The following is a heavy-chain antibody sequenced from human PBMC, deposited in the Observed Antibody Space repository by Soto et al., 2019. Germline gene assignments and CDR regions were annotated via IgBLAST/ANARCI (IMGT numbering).Heavy chain of an antibody. CDR1: GGTFSSYA. Sequence: SVKVSCKASGGTFSSYAISWVRQAPGQGLEWMGGIIPIFGTANYAQKFQGRVTITADESTSTAYMELSSLRSEDTAVYYCARQTATVSWDYYYGMDVWGQGTTVTVSS. J-gene: IGHJ6*02. V-gene: IGHV1-69*13. D-gene: IGHD4-17*01. CDR3: ARQTATVSWDYYYGMDV. CDR2: IIPIFGTA.